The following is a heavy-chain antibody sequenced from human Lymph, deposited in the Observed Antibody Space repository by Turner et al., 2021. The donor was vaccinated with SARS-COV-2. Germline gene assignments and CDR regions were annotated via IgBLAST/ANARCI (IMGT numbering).Heavy chain of an antibody. CDR3: AKDPGYCSGGSCYSRTYFDF. V-gene: IGHV3-43*02. CDR1: GFTLDDYS. CDR2: ISGDGGGT. Sequence: EVQLLASGGGVVQPGGSLRLSCAASGFTLDDYSMHWVRQAPGKGRECVSLISGDGGGTYYADPVKGRINISRDNSKNSLSLQMNSLRAEDTALYYCAKDPGYCSGGSCYSRTYFDFWGQGTLVTVSA. D-gene: IGHD2-15*01. J-gene: IGHJ4*02.